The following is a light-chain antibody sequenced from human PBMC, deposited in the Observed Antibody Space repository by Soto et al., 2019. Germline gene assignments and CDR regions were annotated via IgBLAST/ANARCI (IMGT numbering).Light chain of an antibody. CDR1: QTISSW. CDR3: QQSYTSPVT. Sequence: DIQMTQSPSTLYASVGDRVSITCRASQTISSWLAWYQQKPGKAPKLLIFKASSLQTGVPSKFSGSGSGTEFTLTISSLQPEEFGTYYCQQSYTSPVTFGGGTKVDIK. V-gene: IGKV1-5*03. CDR2: KAS. J-gene: IGKJ4*01.